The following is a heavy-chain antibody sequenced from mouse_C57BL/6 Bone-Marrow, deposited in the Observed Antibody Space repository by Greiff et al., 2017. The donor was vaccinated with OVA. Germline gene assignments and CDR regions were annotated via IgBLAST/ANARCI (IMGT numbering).Heavy chain of an antibody. CDR1: GFTFSSYG. J-gene: IGHJ4*01. CDR3: ANYDYDGAMDY. CDR2: ISSGGSYT. Sequence: EVMLVESGGDLVKPGGSLKLSCAASGFTFSSYGMSWVRQTPDKRLEWVATISSGGSYTYYPDSVKGRFTISRDNAKNTQYLQMSSLKSEDTAMYCGANYDYDGAMDYWGQGTSVTVSS. V-gene: IGHV5-6*01. D-gene: IGHD2-4*01.